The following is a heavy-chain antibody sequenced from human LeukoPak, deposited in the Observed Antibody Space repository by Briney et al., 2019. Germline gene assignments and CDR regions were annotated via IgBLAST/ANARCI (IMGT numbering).Heavy chain of an antibody. D-gene: IGHD3-10*01. J-gene: IGHJ4*02. Sequence: PGGSLRLSCAASGFTFNSYAMHWVRQAPGKGLEWVAVISYDGSNKYYADSVKGRFTISRDNSKNTLYLQMNSLRAEDTAVYYCARRPPMVRGVRGGFDYWGQGTLVTVSS. V-gene: IGHV3-30*01. CDR1: GFTFNSYA. CDR2: ISYDGSNK. CDR3: ARRPPMVRGVRGGFDY.